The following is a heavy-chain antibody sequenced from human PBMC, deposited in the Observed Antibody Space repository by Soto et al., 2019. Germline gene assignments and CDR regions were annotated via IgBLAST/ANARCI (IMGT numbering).Heavy chain of an antibody. CDR3: ARERRYCISTSCYFQYGMDV. Sequence: QVQLQESGPGLVKPSQTLSLTCTVSGGSISSGGYYWSWIRQHPGKGLEWIGYIYYSGSTYYNPSLKSRVTISVDTSKNQFSLKLSSVTAADTAVYYCARERRYCISTSCYFQYGMDVWGQGTTVTVSS. CDR2: IYYSGST. V-gene: IGHV4-31*03. CDR1: GGSISSGGYY. D-gene: IGHD2-2*01. J-gene: IGHJ6*02.